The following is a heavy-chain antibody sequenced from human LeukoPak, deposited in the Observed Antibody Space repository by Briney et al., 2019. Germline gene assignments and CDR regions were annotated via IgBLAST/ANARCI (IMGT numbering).Heavy chain of an antibody. Sequence: AGSLRLSCAASGFTFSDYYMSWIRQAPGKGLEWVSYISSSGSTIYYADSVKGRFTISRDNAKNSLYLQMNSLRAEDTAVYYCARGDCSSATCYTKDAFDVWGQGTMVTVSS. CDR1: GFTFSDYY. D-gene: IGHD2-2*02. CDR3: ARGDCSSATCYTKDAFDV. J-gene: IGHJ3*01. V-gene: IGHV3-11*04. CDR2: ISSSGSTI.